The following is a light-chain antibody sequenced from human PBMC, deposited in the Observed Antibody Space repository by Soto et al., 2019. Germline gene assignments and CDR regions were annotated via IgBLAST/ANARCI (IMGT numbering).Light chain of an antibody. CDR2: GAS. CDR1: QSVSSNN. J-gene: IGKJ2*01. V-gene: IGKV3-20*01. Sequence: EIVLTQSPGTLSLSPGERATLSCRASQSVSSNNLAWYQQKPGQAHRLLIYGASSRASGIPDRFSCSGSGTDFTLTISRLEPEDFAVYYCQQYGRSPKYTFGQGTKLEIK. CDR3: QQYGRSPKYT.